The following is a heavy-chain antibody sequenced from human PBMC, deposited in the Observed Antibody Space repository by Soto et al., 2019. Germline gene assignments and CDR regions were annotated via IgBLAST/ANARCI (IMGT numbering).Heavy chain of an antibody. D-gene: IGHD1-1*01. Sequence: GGSLRFSCAASGFTFSSYAMHWVRQAPGKGLEYVSAISSNGGSTYYANSVKGRFTISRDNSKNTLYLQIGSLRAEDMAVYYSARTVIVWNAFDIWGQGTMVTVSS. CDR3: ARTVIVWNAFDI. CDR1: GFTFSSYA. J-gene: IGHJ3*02. CDR2: ISSNGGST. V-gene: IGHV3-64*01.